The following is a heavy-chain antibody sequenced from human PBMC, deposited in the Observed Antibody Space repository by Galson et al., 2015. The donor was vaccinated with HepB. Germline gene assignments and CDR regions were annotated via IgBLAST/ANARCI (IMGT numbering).Heavy chain of an antibody. Sequence: SLRLSCAATGFTFSSLGMTWVRQAPGKGLGCVAAVGVNARRTDYADSVKGRFTISRDNSRNMLYLQMNNLIAEDTAVYYFAKGTTDVDYWGQGTLVTVSS. V-gene: IGHV3-23*01. J-gene: IGHJ4*02. D-gene: IGHD1-1*01. CDR2: VGVNARRT. CDR1: GFTFSSLG. CDR3: AKGTTDVDY.